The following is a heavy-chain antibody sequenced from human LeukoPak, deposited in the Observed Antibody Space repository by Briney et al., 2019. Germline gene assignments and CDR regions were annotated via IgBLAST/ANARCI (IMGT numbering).Heavy chain of an antibody. V-gene: IGHV3-30*02. CDR3: AKDPSIPAYYYYYYMDV. J-gene: IGHJ6*03. CDR1: EFTFSSYG. CDR2: IRYDGSNK. D-gene: IGHD6-6*01. Sequence: GGSLRLSCAASEFTFSSYGMHWVRQAPGKGLEWVAFIRYDGSNKYYADSVKGRFTISRDNSKNTLYLQMNSLRAEDTAVYYCAKDPSIPAYYYYYYMDVWGKGTTVTVSS.